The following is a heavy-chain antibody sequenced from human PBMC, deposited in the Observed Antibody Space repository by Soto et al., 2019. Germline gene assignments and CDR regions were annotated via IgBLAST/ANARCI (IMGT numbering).Heavy chain of an antibody. Sequence: EVQLVESGGGLVKPGGSLRLSCAASGFTFSNAWMSWVRQSPGKGLEWVGRIKSKTDGGTTDYAAPVKGRFTISRDDSKNTLYLQMNSLKTEDTAVYYWTPDLDSSGWYRDAFDIWGQGTRVTVSS. V-gene: IGHV3-15*01. D-gene: IGHD6-19*01. CDR2: IKSKTDGGTT. J-gene: IGHJ3*02. CDR3: TPDLDSSGWYRDAFDI. CDR1: GFTFSNAW.